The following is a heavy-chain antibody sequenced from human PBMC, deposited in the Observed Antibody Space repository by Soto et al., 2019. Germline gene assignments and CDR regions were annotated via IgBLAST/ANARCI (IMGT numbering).Heavy chain of an antibody. D-gene: IGHD2-21*02. CDR3: ARGVYCGGDCYSYYFDY. Sequence: SVKVSCKASGYTFTSYGISWVRQAPGQGLEWMGWISAYNGNTNYAQKLQGRVTMTTDTSTSTAYMELRSLRSDDTAVYYCARGVYCGGDCYSYYFDYWGQGTLVTVSS. J-gene: IGHJ4*02. CDR2: ISAYNGNT. CDR1: GYTFTSYG. V-gene: IGHV1-18*04.